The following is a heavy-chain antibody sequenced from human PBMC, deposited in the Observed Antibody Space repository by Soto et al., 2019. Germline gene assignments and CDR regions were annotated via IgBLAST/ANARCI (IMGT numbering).Heavy chain of an antibody. J-gene: IGHJ4*02. CDR1: GYTFTSYY. CDR2: INPSGGST. Sequence: VKVSCKASGYTFTSYYMHWVRQAPGQGLEWMGIINPSGGSTSYAQKFQGRVTMTRDTSTSTVYMELSSLRSEDTAVYYCARGLGPGHCSGGSCIDYWGQGTLVTVSS. D-gene: IGHD2-15*01. CDR3: ARGLGPGHCSGGSCIDY. V-gene: IGHV1-46*03.